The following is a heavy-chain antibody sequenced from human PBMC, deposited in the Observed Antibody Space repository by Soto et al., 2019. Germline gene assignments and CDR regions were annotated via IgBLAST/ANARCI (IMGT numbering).Heavy chain of an antibody. CDR2: ISPYNGTT. D-gene: IGHD3-22*01. CDR1: GGTLSSYA. Sequence: PVMVSCKSSGGTLSSYAIFWVRQAPGQGLEWMGWISPYNGTTNYAQKLQGRVTMTTDTSTSTAYMELRSLRSDDTAVYYCARADYYDSRSDAFDIWGQGTMVTVS. V-gene: IGHV1-18*01. CDR3: ARADYYDSRSDAFDI. J-gene: IGHJ3*02.